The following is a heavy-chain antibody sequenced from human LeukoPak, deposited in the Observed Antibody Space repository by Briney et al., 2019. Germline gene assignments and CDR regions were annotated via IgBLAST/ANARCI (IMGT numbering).Heavy chain of an antibody. D-gene: IGHD3-22*01. V-gene: IGHV3-23*01. CDR3: AKASYYYDSSDRFDY. CDR2: ISGGGDGT. J-gene: IGHJ4*02. Sequence: GGSLRLSCAASGFTFSSYAMSWVRQAPGKGLEWVSAISGGGDGTYYADSAKGRFTMSRDNSKNTLYLQMNTLRAEDTAVYYCAKASYYYDSSDRFDYWGQGTLVTVSS. CDR1: GFTFSSYA.